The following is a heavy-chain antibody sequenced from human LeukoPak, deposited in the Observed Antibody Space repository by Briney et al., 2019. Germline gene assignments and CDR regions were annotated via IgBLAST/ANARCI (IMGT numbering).Heavy chain of an antibody. CDR3: ARRTNVGDSSGYYYYDYFDY. J-gene: IGHJ4*02. Sequence: ASETLSLTCTVSGGSISSSGYYWGWIRQPPGKGLEWIGSIYYSGSTYYNPSLKSRVTISVDTSKNQFSLKLSSVTAADTAVYYCARRTNVGDSSGYYYYDYFDYWGQGTLVTVSS. CDR1: GGSISSSGYY. CDR2: IYYSGST. D-gene: IGHD3-22*01. V-gene: IGHV4-39*01.